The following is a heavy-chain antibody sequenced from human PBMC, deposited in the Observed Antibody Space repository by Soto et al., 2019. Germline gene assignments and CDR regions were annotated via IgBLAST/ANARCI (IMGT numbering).Heavy chain of an antibody. Sequence: QVQLQQWGAGLLKPSETLSLTCAVYGGSFTDYYWSWIRQPPGKGLEWIGEITHIGGFYSNPSLDSRATISVDTTKNQFSLKLSSVTTADTALYYCARGRQRPSAAYKGHGYYGMDVWGQGTTVTVSS. CDR3: ARGRQRPSAAYKGHGYYGMDV. D-gene: IGHD2-2*01. J-gene: IGHJ6*02. V-gene: IGHV4-34*01. CDR2: ITHIGGF. CDR1: GGSFTDYY.